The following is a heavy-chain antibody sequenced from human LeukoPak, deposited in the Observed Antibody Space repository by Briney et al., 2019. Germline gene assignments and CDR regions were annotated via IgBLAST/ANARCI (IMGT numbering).Heavy chain of an antibody. J-gene: IGHJ5*02. CDR3: AKSHSTIFGVVIPLNWFDP. V-gene: IGHV3-23*01. D-gene: IGHD3-3*01. CDR2: ISGSGGST. CDR1: GFTFSSYA. Sequence: GGSLRLSCAASGFTFSSYAMSWVRQAPGKGLEWVSAISGSGGSTYYADSVKGRFTISRDNSKNTLYLQMNSLIAEDTAVYYCAKSHSTIFGVVIPLNWFDPWGQGTLVTVSS.